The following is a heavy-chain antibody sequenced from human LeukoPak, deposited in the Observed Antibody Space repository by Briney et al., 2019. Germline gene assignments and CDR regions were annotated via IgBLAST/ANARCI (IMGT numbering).Heavy chain of an antibody. CDR3: ARDVGGYGTKGSYSDY. V-gene: IGHV3-30*03. Sequence: GGSLRLSCAASGFTFRSYDMHWVRQAPGKGLQWVAVISYDGSNKYHTDSVKGRFTISRDNSKNTLYLQMNSLRDEDTAVYYCARDVGGYGTKGSYSDYWGQGTLVTVSS. D-gene: IGHD5-12*01. J-gene: IGHJ4*02. CDR2: ISYDGSNK. CDR1: GFTFRSYD.